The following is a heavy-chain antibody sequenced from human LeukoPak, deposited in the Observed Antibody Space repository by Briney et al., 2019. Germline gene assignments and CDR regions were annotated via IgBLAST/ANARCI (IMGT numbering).Heavy chain of an antibody. J-gene: IGHJ6*03. CDR3: ARIVSSGWYYYYMDV. CDR1: GDSISSYY. D-gene: IGHD6-19*01. V-gene: IGHV4-59*08. Sequence: PSETLSLTCTVSGDSISSYYWSWIRQPPGKGLEWIGYIYYSGSTNYNPSLKSRVTISVDTSKNQFSLKLSSVTAADTAVHYCARIVSSGWYYYYMDVWGKGTTVTVSS. CDR2: IYYSGST.